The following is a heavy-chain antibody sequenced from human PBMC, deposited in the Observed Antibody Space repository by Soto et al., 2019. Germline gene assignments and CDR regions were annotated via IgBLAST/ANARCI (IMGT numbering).Heavy chain of an antibody. CDR3: ATDRWGSYSFDS. D-gene: IGHD1-26*01. Sequence: QVQLGQSGAEVKKPGSSVKVSCKASGGVFRNYAINWVRQAPGQGLEWMGGIIPVFGTADYPQKVQGRVIITADEYTSTDYRELTSLKAEDTAVYCCATDRWGSYSFDSWGQGTLVTVAS. V-gene: IGHV1-69*01. J-gene: IGHJ5*01. CDR1: GGVFRNYA. CDR2: IIPVFGTA.